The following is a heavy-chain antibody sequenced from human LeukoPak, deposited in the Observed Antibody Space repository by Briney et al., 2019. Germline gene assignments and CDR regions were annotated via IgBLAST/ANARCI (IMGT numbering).Heavy chain of an antibody. V-gene: IGHV1-2*02. CDR1: GGTFSSYA. Sequence: ASVKVSCKASGGTFSSYAINWVRQAPGQGLEWMGWINPESGGTNYAQKFQGRVTMTSDTSISTAYMELTSLRSDDTAVYYCARLPVIVGAWSPIDYWGQGTRVTVSS. CDR2: INPESGGT. CDR3: ARLPVIVGAWSPIDY. J-gene: IGHJ4*02. D-gene: IGHD1-26*01.